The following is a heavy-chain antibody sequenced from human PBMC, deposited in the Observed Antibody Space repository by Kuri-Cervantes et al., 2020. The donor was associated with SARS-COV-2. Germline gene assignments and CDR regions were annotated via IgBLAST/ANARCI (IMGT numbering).Heavy chain of an antibody. D-gene: IGHD2-2*01. V-gene: IGHV6-1*01. CDR2: TYYRSKWYN. CDR1: GDRVSSNSSS. J-gene: IGHJ3*02. Sequence: SQTLPLTGAKFGDRVSSNSSSCNWIGQSPSRGVEWLGKTYYRSKWYNDYAVSVKSRITINPDTSKNQFSLQLNSVTPEDTAVYYCSRGGAPNRYCSSNSCRINYDAFDIWGQGRMVTVSS. CDR3: SRGGAPNRYCSSNSCRINYDAFDI.